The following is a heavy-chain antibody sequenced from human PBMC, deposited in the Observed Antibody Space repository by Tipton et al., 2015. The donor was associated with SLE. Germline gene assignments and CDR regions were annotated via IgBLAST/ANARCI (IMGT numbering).Heavy chain of an antibody. J-gene: IGHJ6*03. CDR3: ARVVDGSGSYSGIDWNYYYHMEV. Sequence: RSLRLSCAASGFTFSSFALHWVRQAPGKGLEWVAVIWYNGNTKYYADSVKGRFTISRDNSRNTLYLQMDSLRAEDTAVYYCARVVDGSGSYSGIDWNYYYHMEVWGKGTTVTVSS. CDR2: IWYNGNTK. D-gene: IGHD3-10*01. V-gene: IGHV3-33*01. CDR1: GFTFSSFA.